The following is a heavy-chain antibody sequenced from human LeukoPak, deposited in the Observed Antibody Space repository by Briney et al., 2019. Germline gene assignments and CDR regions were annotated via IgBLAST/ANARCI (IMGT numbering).Heavy chain of an antibody. D-gene: IGHD2-2*01. J-gene: IGHJ4*02. CDR2: INHSGST. CDR3: ASRVVPAAFGE. Sequence: PSETLSLTCAVYGGSFSGYYWSWIRQPPGKGLEWIGEINHSGSTNYNPSLKSRVTISVDTSKNQLSLKLSSVTAADTAVYYCASRVVPAAFGEWGQGNLVTVSS. V-gene: IGHV4-34*01. CDR1: GGSFSGYY.